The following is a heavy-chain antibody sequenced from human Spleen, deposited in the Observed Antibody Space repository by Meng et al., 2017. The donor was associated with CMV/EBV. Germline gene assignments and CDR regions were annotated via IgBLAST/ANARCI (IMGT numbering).Heavy chain of an antibody. V-gene: IGHV1-18*01. Sequence: VSVMVSCKTSGYIFTKYAISWVRQAPGQGPEWMGWISGYDGNTYYAQKFQGRVIMTIDTSTRTGYMEMRSLRSNDTAVYYCARVFCSSTSRPGSRFDPWGQGTLVTVSS. CDR1: GYIFTKYA. CDR2: ISGYDGNT. J-gene: IGHJ5*02. CDR3: ARVFCSSTSRPGSRFDP. D-gene: IGHD2-2*01.